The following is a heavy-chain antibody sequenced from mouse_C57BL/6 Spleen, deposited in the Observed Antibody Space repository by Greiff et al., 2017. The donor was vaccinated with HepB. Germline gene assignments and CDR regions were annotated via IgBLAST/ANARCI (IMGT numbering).Heavy chain of an antibody. J-gene: IGHJ4*01. D-gene: IGHD1-1*01. V-gene: IGHV1-26*01. CDR3: ASLYYYGSSYSGNYAMDY. CDR2: INPNNGGT. Sequence: VQLKQSGPELVKPGASVKISCKASGYTFIDYYMNWVKQSHGKSLEWIGDINPNNGGTSYNQKFKGKATLTVDKSSSTAYMELRSLTSEDSAVYYCASLYYYGSSYSGNYAMDYWGQGTSVTVSS. CDR1: GYTFIDYY.